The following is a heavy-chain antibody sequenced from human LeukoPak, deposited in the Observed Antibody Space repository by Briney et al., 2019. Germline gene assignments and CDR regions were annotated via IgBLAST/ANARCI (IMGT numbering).Heavy chain of an antibody. CDR1: GFTFSSYS. Sequence: GGSLRLSCAASGFTFSSYSMHWARQAPGKGLEWVALMSNDGGNIQYAESVKGRFTISRDNSENTLYLQMNSLRDEDTAVYFCARGGGSGAYLIDSWGQGTLVTVSS. J-gene: IGHJ4*02. CDR3: ARGGGSGAYLIDS. D-gene: IGHD3-3*01. CDR2: MSNDGGNI. V-gene: IGHV3-30*01.